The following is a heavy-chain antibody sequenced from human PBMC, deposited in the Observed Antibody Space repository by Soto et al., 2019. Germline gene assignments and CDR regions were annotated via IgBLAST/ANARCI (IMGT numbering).Heavy chain of an antibody. V-gene: IGHV3-53*01. Sequence: EVQLVESGGDLIQPGGSLRLSCVVSGFTVSSTNYMSWVRQAPGKGLEWVSVLYPGDTTFYADSVKGRFTISRDNSKNTPYLQMNCLRAEDTAVYYCHGYGYWGQGTLVTVSS. D-gene: IGHD5-12*01. CDR2: LYPGDTT. J-gene: IGHJ4*02. CDR1: GFTVSSTNY. CDR3: HGYGY.